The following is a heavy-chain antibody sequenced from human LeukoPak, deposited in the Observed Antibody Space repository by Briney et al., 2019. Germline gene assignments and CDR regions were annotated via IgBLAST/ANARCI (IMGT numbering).Heavy chain of an antibody. D-gene: IGHD3-9*01. Sequence: PGGSLRLSCAASGFTFSDYYMSWIRQAPGKGLEWVSYISSSGSTIYYADSVKGRFTISRDNAKNSLYLQMNSLRAEDTAVYYCARDFFVYDILTGYYGYGMDVWGQGTTVTVSS. CDR3: ARDFFVYDILTGYYGYGMDV. CDR2: ISSSGSTI. V-gene: IGHV3-11*01. J-gene: IGHJ6*02. CDR1: GFTFSDYY.